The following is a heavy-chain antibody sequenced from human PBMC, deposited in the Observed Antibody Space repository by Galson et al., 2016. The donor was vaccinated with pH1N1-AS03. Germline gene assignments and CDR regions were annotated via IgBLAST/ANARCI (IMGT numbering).Heavy chain of an antibody. D-gene: IGHD2-15*01. CDR2: ISPYNGNT. CDR1: GYTFPNFG. V-gene: IGHV1-18*04. J-gene: IGHJ5*02. CDR3: ARAAPFDP. Sequence: SVKVSCKASGYTFPNFGMSWVRQAPGQGLESMGWISPYNGNTQYAQRLEGRVTMTTDTSTNTAYLELRSLTYDDTAVYYCARAAPFDPWGHGTLVIVSS.